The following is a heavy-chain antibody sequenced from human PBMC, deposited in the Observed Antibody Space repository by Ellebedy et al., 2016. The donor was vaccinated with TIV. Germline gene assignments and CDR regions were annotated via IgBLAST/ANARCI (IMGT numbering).Heavy chain of an antibody. J-gene: IGHJ3*02. CDR3: ATAYGDYVHDAFDI. V-gene: IGHV1-18*04. CDR2: ISGYNGNT. D-gene: IGHD4-17*01. Sequence: AASVKVSCKASGYTFTSYGISWVRQAPGQGLEWMGWISGYNGNTNYAQKFQGRVTMTEDTSTDTAYMELSSLRSEDTAVYYCATAYGDYVHDAFDIWGQGTMVTVSS. CDR1: GYTFTSYG.